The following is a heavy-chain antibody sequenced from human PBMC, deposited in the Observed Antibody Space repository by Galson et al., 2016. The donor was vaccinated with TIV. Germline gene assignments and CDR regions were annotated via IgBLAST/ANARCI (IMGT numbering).Heavy chain of an antibody. D-gene: IGHD2-21*01. Sequence: SETLSLTCAVYGGSLSGNFWSWIRQSPGKGPEWIGEINPGGSTHYNPSLKTRVVISEDTSKNQFSLTLRSVTAADTAVYYCARGRSVFATNTFWYLDIWGRGTLVSVS. V-gene: IGHV4-34*01. CDR3: ARGRSVFATNTFWYLDI. J-gene: IGHJ2*01. CDR1: GGSLSGNF. CDR2: INPGGST.